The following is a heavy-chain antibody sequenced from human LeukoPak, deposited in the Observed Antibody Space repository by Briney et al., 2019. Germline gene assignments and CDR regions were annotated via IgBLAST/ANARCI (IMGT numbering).Heavy chain of an antibody. CDR1: GFTFSSYG. J-gene: IGHJ4*02. V-gene: IGHV3-23*01. Sequence: TGGSLRLSCAASGFTFSSYGLSWVRQAPGKGLEWVSTISGSAYNSYYADSVKGRFTISRDNSANTLYLQMDNLRAEDTALYYCAKHSGSYFIYYIDSWGQGTPVTVSS. D-gene: IGHD1-26*01. CDR2: ISGSAYNS. CDR3: AKHSGSYFIYYIDS.